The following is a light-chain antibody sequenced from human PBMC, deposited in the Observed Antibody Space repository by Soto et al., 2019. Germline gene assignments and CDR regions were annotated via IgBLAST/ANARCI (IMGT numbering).Light chain of an antibody. V-gene: IGLV2-23*01. J-gene: IGLJ1*01. Sequence: QSVLTQPASVSGSPGQSITISCTGTSSDVGSYNLVSWYQQHPGKAPKLMIYEGSKRPSGVSNRFSGSKSGNTASLTISGRQAEDEAHYYCCSYAGSSTPAYVFGTGTKLTVL. CDR3: CSYAGSSTPAYV. CDR2: EGS. CDR1: SSDVGSYNL.